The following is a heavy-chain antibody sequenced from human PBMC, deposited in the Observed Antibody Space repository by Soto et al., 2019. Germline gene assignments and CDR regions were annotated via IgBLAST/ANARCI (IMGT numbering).Heavy chain of an antibody. V-gene: IGHV3-15*01. CDR1: GITFINAW. CDR2: IKNKADGGAA. CDR3: TTDPCEYQDF. J-gene: IGHJ4*01. Sequence: EVQLVESGGDIVKPGGCLRLSCEASGITFINAWMSWVRQAPGKGLEWVGHIKNKADGGAADYAAAVRGRFTISRDDSKNTLFLQMNSLEIEDTAIYYCTTDPCEYQDFWGHGTLVTVS.